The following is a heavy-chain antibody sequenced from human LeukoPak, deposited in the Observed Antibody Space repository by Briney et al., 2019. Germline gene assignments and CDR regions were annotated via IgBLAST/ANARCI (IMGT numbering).Heavy chain of an antibody. CDR1: GGTFSSYA. V-gene: IGHV1-8*02. CDR2: MNPNSGNT. D-gene: IGHD2-21*01. Sequence: ASVKVSCKASGGTFSSYAISWVRQAPGQGLEWMGWMNPNSGNTGYAQKFQGRVTMTRNTSISTAYMELSSLRSEDTAVYYCARGGDRVDYWGQGTLVTVSS. CDR3: ARGGDRVDY. J-gene: IGHJ4*02.